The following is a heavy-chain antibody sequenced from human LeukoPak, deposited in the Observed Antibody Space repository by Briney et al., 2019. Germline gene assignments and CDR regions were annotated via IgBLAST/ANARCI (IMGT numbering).Heavy chain of an antibody. V-gene: IGHV4-59*08. J-gene: IGHJ4*02. CDR2: IYSNGAN. D-gene: IGHD6-19*01. Sequence: PSETLSLTCTVSGGSTSNNYWTWIRQPPGKGLEWIGYIYSNGANSYNPSLKSRVTMSVDTSKNQFSLKLTSVTAADTAVYYCAKYGGSGWVIDYWGQGTLVTVSS. CDR3: AKYGGSGWVIDY. CDR1: GGSTSNNY.